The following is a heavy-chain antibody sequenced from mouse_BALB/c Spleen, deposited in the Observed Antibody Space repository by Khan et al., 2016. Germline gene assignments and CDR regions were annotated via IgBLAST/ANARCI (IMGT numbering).Heavy chain of an antibody. J-gene: IGHJ4*01. CDR2: ISYSGST. D-gene: IGHD2-3*01. CDR1: GDSITSGF. CDR3: ARIYDDFYYAMDY. V-gene: IGHV3-8*02. Sequence: VQLKESGPSLVKPSQTLSLTCSVTGDSITSGFWNWIRKFPGTKLEYMGYISYSGSTYYNPSLKSRISITRDTSKNQYYLQLNSVTTEDTATYYCARIYDDFYYAMDYWGQGTSVNVSS.